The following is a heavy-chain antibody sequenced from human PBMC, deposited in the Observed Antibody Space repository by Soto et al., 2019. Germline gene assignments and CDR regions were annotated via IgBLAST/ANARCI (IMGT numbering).Heavy chain of an antibody. V-gene: IGHV3-66*01. J-gene: IGHJ4*02. CDR1: GFTVSSNY. Sequence: GGSLRLSCAASGFTVSSNYMSWVRQAPGKGLEWVSVIYSGGSTYYADSVKGRFTISRDNSKNTLYLQMNSLRAEDTAVYYCASTIFGVVATLDYWVQGTLVTVSS. D-gene: IGHD3-3*01. CDR2: IYSGGST. CDR3: ASTIFGVVATLDY.